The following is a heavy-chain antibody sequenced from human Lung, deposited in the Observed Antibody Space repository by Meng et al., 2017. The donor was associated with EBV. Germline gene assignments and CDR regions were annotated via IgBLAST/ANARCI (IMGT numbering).Heavy chain of an antibody. J-gene: IGHJ4*02. D-gene: IGHD6-13*01. Sequence: HVQLQESGPGPVQPSGLPSPTCADSGGSISSSNWWSWVRQPPGKGLEWIGEIYHSGSTNYNPSLKSRVTISVDTSKNHFSLSLSSVTAADTAVYYCARDPAWTAAGSFDYWGQGTLVTVSS. V-gene: IGHV4-4*02. CDR3: ARDPAWTAAGSFDY. CDR1: GGSISSSNW. CDR2: IYHSGST.